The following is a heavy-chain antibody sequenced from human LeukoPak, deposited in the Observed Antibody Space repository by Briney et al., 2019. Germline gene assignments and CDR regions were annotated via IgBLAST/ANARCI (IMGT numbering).Heavy chain of an antibody. D-gene: IGHD3-9*01. CDR1: GYTFTGYY. CDR2: INPNGGGT. CDR3: ARVYFDWSEYFQH. Sequence: GASVKVSCKASGYTFTGYYMHWVRQAPGQGLEWMGWINPNGGGTNYAQKFQGRVTMTRDTSISTAYMELSRLRSDDTAVYYCARVYFDWSEYFQHWGQGTLVTVSS. J-gene: IGHJ1*01. V-gene: IGHV1-2*02.